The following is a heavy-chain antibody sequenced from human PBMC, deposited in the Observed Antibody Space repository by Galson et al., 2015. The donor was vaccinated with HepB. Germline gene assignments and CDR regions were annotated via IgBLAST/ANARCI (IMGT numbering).Heavy chain of an antibody. J-gene: IGHJ4*02. CDR3: ARLSDKVLQYFGNGDH. Sequence: QSGAEVKKPGESLKISCKGSGYSFTSYWIGWVRQMPGKGLEWMGIIYPGDSDTRYSPSFQGQVTISADKSISTAYLQWSSLKAPDTAMYYCARLSDKVLQYFGNGDHWGQGTLVTVSS. CDR2: IYPGDSDT. CDR1: GYSFTSYW. V-gene: IGHV5-51*03. D-gene: IGHD4-11*01.